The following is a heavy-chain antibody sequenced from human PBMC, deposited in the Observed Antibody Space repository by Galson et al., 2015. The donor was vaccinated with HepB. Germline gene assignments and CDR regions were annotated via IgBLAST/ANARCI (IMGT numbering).Heavy chain of an antibody. V-gene: IGHV5-10-1*01. CDR3: ARLRVDYSGSLYYYYGMDV. D-gene: IGHD3-10*01. CDR2: IDPSDSYT. Sequence: QSGAEVKKPGESLRISCKGSGYSFTSYWISWVRQMPGKGLEWMGRIDPSDSYTNYSPSFQGHVTISADKSISTAYLQWSSLKASDTAMYYCARLRVDYSGSLYYYYGMDVWGQGTTVTVSS. CDR1: GYSFTSYW. J-gene: IGHJ6*02.